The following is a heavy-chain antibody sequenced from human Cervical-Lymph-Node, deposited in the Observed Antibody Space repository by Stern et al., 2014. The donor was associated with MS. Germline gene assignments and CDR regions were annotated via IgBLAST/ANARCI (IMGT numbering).Heavy chain of an antibody. J-gene: IGHJ1*01. D-gene: IGHD4-23*01. CDR1: GFTFSSSG. Sequence: VQLEQSGGGVVQPVRSLRLSCAASGFTFSSSGMHWVRPAPAKGMEWLALISYDGSNRYYADSVKGRFTISRDNSKNTLYLQMNSLRAEDTAVYYCAREGGNTAEYFQHWGQGTLVTVSS. V-gene: IGHV3-33*05. CDR2: ISYDGSNR. CDR3: AREGGNTAEYFQH.